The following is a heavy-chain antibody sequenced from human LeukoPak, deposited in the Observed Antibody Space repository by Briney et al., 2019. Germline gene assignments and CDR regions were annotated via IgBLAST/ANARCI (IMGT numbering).Heavy chain of an antibody. CDR2: IYSGGST. V-gene: IGHV3-66*01. Sequence: GGSLRLSCAASGFTVSGNYMSWVRQAPGKGLEWVSVIYSGGSTYYADSVKGRFTISRDNSKNTLYLQMNSLRAEDTAVYYCAREGPYYYDSSGYQPHYDYWGQGTLVTVSS. J-gene: IGHJ4*02. D-gene: IGHD3-22*01. CDR1: GFTVSGNY. CDR3: AREGPYYYDSSGYQPHYDY.